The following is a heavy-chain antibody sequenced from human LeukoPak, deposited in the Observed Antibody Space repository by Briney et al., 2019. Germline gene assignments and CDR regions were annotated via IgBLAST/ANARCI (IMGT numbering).Heavy chain of an antibody. CDR1: GGTFSSYA. D-gene: IGHD3-10*01. Sequence: ASVKVSCKASGGTFSSYAISWVRQAPGQGLEWMGRIIPILGIANYAQKFQGRVTITADKSTSTAYMELSSLRSEDTAVYYCARDGHYYGSGSFFARAAESYYYGMDVWGKGTPVTVS. V-gene: IGHV1-69*04. CDR2: IIPILGIA. CDR3: ARDGHYYGSGSFFARAAESYYYGMDV. J-gene: IGHJ6*04.